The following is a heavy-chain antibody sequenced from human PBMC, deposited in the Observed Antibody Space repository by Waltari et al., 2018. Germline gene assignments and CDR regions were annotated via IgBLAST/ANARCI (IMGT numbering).Heavy chain of an antibody. D-gene: IGHD6-6*01. CDR3: AKDLDAARRGFDY. CDR2: IRYDGSNK. J-gene: IGHJ4*02. CDR1: GFTFSSYG. Sequence: QVQLVESGGGVVQPGGSLRLSCAASGFTFSSYGMHWVRQAPGKGLEWVSFIRYDGSNKYYADSVKGRFTISRDNSKNTLYLQMNSLRAEDTAVYYCAKDLDAARRGFDYWGQGTLVTVSS. V-gene: IGHV3-30*02.